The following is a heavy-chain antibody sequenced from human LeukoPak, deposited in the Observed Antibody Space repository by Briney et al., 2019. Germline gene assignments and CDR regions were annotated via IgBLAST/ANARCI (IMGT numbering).Heavy chain of an antibody. Sequence: GGSLRLSCAASGFTFSSYAMNWVRQAPGKGLAWVSVISGSGTSTDYAHSVKGRFTISRDNSKNTLYLQMNSLRAEDTAVYYCAKDLGSGTFDYWGQGTLVTVSS. CDR1: GFTFSSYA. J-gene: IGHJ4*02. CDR2: ISGSGTST. CDR3: AKDLGSGTFDY. D-gene: IGHD3-10*01. V-gene: IGHV3-23*01.